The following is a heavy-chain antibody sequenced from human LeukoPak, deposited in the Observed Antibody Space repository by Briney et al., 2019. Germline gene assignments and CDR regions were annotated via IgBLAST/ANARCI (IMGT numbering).Heavy chain of an antibody. CDR2: IYTSGST. V-gene: IGHV4-4*09. Sequence: PSETLSLTCTVSGGSISSYYWSWIRQPPGKGLEWIGYIYTSGSTNYNPSLKSRVTISVDTSKNQFSLKLSSVTAADTAVYYCARGAVTAFDYWGQGTLVTVSS. D-gene: IGHD4-17*01. CDR3: ARGAVTAFDY. J-gene: IGHJ4*02. CDR1: GGSISSYY.